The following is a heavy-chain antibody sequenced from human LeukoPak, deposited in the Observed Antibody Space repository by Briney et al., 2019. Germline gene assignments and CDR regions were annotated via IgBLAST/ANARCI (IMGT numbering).Heavy chain of an antibody. CDR2: IYTTGRP. D-gene: IGHD2-21*02. CDR3: ARIKCGGDCRGYYYYYHMDV. J-gene: IGHJ6*03. Sequence: PSETLSLICTVSGGSISSGSYYWSWIRQPAGKGLEWFGRIYTTGRPHYNPALTSRLPITLDTSNTQFSLQLRSVTAADTAVDYCARIKCGGDCRGYYYYYHMDVWGKGTTVTISS. CDR1: GGSISSGSYY. V-gene: IGHV4-61*02.